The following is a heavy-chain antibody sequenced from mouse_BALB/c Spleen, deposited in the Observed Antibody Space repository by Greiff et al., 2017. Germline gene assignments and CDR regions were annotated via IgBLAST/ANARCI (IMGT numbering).Heavy chain of an antibody. J-gene: IGHJ2*01. CDR2: ILPGSGST. V-gene: IGHV1-9*01. D-gene: IGHD2-14*01. CDR3: ARGGYEGGFDY. CDR1: GYTFSSYW. Sequence: VQLQQSGAELMKPGASVKISCKATGYTFSSYWIEWVKQRPGHGLEWIGEILPGSGSTNYNEKFKGKATFTADTSSNTAYMQLSSLTSEDSAVYYCARGGYEGGFDYWGQGTTLTVSS.